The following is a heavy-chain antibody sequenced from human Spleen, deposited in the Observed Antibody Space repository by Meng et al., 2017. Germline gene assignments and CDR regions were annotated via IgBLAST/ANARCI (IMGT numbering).Heavy chain of an antibody. J-gene: IGHJ1*01. Sequence: GESLKISCAASGFTFSSYAMSWVRQAPGKGLEWVSAISGSGGSTYYADSVKGRFTTSRDNSKNTLYLQMNSLRAEDTAVYYCATAAGRDYFQHWGQGTLVTVSS. CDR3: ATAAGRDYFQH. D-gene: IGHD6-13*01. V-gene: IGHV3-23*01. CDR2: ISGSGGST. CDR1: GFTFSSYA.